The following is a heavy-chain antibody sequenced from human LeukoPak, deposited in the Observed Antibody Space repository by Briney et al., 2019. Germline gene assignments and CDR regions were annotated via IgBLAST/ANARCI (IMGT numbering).Heavy chain of an antibody. Sequence: SVKVSSKASGGTSSSYAISWVRQAPGQGLEWMGGIIPIFGTANYAQKFQGRVTITADESTSTAYMELSSLRSEDTAVYYCACSAALDNWFDPWGQGTLVTVSS. CDR3: ACSAALDNWFDP. CDR1: GGTSSSYA. J-gene: IGHJ5*02. D-gene: IGHD2-2*01. V-gene: IGHV1-69*13. CDR2: IIPIFGTA.